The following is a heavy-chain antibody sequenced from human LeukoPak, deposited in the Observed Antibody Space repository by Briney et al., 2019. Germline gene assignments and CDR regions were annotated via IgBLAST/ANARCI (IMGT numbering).Heavy chain of an antibody. CDR1: GFTFSSYG. CDR2: ISGSGGST. D-gene: IGHD2-15*01. J-gene: IGHJ4*02. V-gene: IGHV3-23*01. Sequence: PGGSLRLSCAASGFTFSSYGMSWVRQAPGKGLEWVSAISGSGGSTYYADSVKGRFTISRENSKNTLYLQMNSLRAEDTAVYYCAKDCSGSSCYSSWGQGTLVTVSS. CDR3: AKDCSGSSCYSS.